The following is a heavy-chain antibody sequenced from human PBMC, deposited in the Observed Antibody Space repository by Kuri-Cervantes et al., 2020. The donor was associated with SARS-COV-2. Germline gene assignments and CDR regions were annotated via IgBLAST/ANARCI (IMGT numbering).Heavy chain of an antibody. Sequence: GESLKISCAASGSTFSSYWMSWVRQAPGKGLEWVANIKQDGSEKYYVDSVKGRFTISRDNAKNSLYLQMNSLRAEDTAVYYCARFSGSSSWYPGRYYYYMDVWGKGTTVTVSS. CDR1: GSTFSSYW. CDR3: ARFSGSSSWYPGRYYYYMDV. D-gene: IGHD6-13*01. J-gene: IGHJ6*03. CDR2: IKQDGSEK. V-gene: IGHV3-7*01.